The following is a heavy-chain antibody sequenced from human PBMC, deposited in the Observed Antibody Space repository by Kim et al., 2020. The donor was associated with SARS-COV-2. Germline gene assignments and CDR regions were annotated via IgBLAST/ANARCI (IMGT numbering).Heavy chain of an antibody. CDR1: GYTFTSYG. J-gene: IGHJ5*02. V-gene: IGHV1-18*04. CDR2: ISAYNGNT. CDR3: ARDHYDLLTGYYNENWFDP. Sequence: ASVKVSCKASGYTFTSYGISWVRQAPGQGLEWMGWISAYNGNTNYAQKFQGRVTMTTDTSSTAYMELRSLRSDDTAVYYCARDHYDLLTGYYNENWFDPWGQGTLVTVSS. D-gene: IGHD3-9*01.